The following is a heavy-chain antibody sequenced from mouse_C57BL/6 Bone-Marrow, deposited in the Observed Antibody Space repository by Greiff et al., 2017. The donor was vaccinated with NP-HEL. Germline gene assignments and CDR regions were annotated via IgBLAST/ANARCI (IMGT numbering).Heavy chain of an antibody. V-gene: IGHV1-81*01. Sequence: QVQLQQSGAELARPGASVKLSCKASGYTFTSYGISWVKQRPGQGLEWIGEIYPRSGNTYYNEKFKGKATLTADKSSSTAYMELRSLTSEDSAVYFCAHYYADWFACWGQGALVTVAA. D-gene: IGHD1-2*01. CDR2: IYPRSGNT. CDR1: GYTFTSYG. CDR3: AHYYADWFAC. J-gene: IGHJ3*01.